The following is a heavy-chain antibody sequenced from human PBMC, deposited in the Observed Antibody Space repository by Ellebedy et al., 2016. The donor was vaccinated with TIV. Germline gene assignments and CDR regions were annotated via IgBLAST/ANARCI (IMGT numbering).Heavy chain of an antibody. CDR3: ASGPNQYFFYY. CDR2: IYYTGST. D-gene: IGHD1-14*01. CDR1: GGSISSYY. J-gene: IGHJ4*02. V-gene: IGHV4-59*01. Sequence: MPSETLSLTCTFTVSGGSISSYYWSWIRQAPGKGLEWIGYIYYTGSTNYNPSLKSRLTISVDTSKNQFSLKLTSVTAADTAVYYCASGPNQYFFYYWGQGTLVTVSS.